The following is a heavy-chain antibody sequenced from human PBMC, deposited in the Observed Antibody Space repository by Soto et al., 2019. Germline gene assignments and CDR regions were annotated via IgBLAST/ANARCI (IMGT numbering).Heavy chain of an antibody. CDR2: INPNSGGT. D-gene: IGHD6-13*01. CDR1: GYTFTGYY. J-gene: IGHJ5*02. Sequence: GASVKVSCTASGYTFTGYYMHWVRQAPGQGLEWMGWINPNSGGTNYAQKFQGWVTMTRDTSISTAYMELSRLRSDDTAVYYCARVAAAALGANWFDPWGQGTLVTVSS. V-gene: IGHV1-2*04. CDR3: ARVAAAALGANWFDP.